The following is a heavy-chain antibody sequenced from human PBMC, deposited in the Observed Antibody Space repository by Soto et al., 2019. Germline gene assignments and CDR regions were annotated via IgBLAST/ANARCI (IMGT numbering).Heavy chain of an antibody. D-gene: IGHD2-15*01. Sequence: EVQLLESGGGLVQPGGSLRLSCAASGFTFSRYAMSWVRQAPGKGLEWVSAISGSGGSTYYADSVKGRFTISRDNSKNTLYLQMNSLRPEDTAVSYCAKVPIALGYCSGGSCYSGFDYWGHETLVTVSS. CDR2: ISGSGGST. J-gene: IGHJ4*01. V-gene: IGHV3-23*01. CDR1: GFTFSRYA. CDR3: AKVPIALGYCSGGSCYSGFDY.